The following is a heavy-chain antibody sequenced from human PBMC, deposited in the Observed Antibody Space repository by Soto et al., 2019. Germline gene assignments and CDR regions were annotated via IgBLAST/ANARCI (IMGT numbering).Heavy chain of an antibody. Sequence: GGSLRLSCAASGFTFSSYGMHWVLQAPGKGLEWVAVIWYDGSNKYYADSVKGRFTISRDNSKNTLYLQMNSLRAEDTAVYYCARGDYHDTSGPFSDAFDIWGQGTMVTVSS. CDR3: ARGDYHDTSGPFSDAFDI. CDR2: IWYDGSNK. D-gene: IGHD3-22*01. V-gene: IGHV3-33*01. J-gene: IGHJ3*02. CDR1: GFTFSSYG.